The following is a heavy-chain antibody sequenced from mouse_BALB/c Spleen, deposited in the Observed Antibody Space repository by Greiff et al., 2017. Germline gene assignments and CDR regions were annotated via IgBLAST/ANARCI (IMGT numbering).Heavy chain of an antibody. D-gene: IGHD1-1*01. CDR3: ARSESYYYGSSPAMDY. V-gene: IGHV5-17*02. CDR2: ISSCSSTI. Sequence: EVKLVESGGGLVQPGGSRKLSCAASGFTFSSFRMHWVRQAHEKGLEWVAYISSCSSTIYYADTVKGRFTISRDNPKNTLFLQMTSLRSEDTAMYYCARSESYYYGSSPAMDYWGQGTSVTVSS. CDR1: GFTFSSFR. J-gene: IGHJ4*01.